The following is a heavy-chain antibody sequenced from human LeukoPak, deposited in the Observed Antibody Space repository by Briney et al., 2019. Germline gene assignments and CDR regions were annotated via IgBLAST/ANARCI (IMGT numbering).Heavy chain of an antibody. CDR1: GFTVSSNY. CDR3: ARVTTDYYYGMDV. Sequence: GGSLRLSCAASGFTVSSNYMSWVRQAPGKGLEWVSVIYSGGSTYYADSVKGRFTISRDNSKNTLYLQMNSLRAEDTAVYYCARVTTDYYYGMDVWGQGTTVTVSS. V-gene: IGHV3-66*01. D-gene: IGHD4-11*01. CDR2: IYSGGST. J-gene: IGHJ6*02.